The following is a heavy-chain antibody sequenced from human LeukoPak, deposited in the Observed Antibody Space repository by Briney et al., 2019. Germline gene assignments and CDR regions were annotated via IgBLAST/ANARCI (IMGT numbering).Heavy chain of an antibody. CDR1: GFTVSSNY. D-gene: IGHD3-3*01. Sequence: GGSLRLSCAASGFTVSSNYMSWVRQAPGKGLEWVSVIYSGGSIYYADSVKGRFTISRDNSKNTLYLQMNSLRAEDTAVYYCARDYDFWSSDVWGQGTTVTVSS. J-gene: IGHJ6*02. CDR2: IYSGGSI. CDR3: ARDYDFWSSDV. V-gene: IGHV3-66*01.